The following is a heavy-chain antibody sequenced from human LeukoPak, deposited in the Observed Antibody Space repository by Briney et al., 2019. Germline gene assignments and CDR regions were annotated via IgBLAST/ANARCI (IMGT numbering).Heavy chain of an antibody. CDR1: GFTFTSTG. Sequence: GGSLRLSCTASGFTFTSTGMHWVRQAPGKGLDWVASISYDGSSKKYVDSVKGRFTISRDNSKRTPYLQMNSLRSEDTAVYYCAKEGLRFFDFWGQGTLVTVSS. CDR3: AKEGLRFFDF. J-gene: IGHJ4*02. CDR2: ISYDGSSK. D-gene: IGHD5-12*01. V-gene: IGHV3-30*18.